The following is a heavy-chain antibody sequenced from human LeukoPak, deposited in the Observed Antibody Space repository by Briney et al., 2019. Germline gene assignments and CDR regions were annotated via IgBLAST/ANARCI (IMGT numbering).Heavy chain of an antibody. J-gene: IGHJ4*02. D-gene: IGHD3-9*01. CDR2: ISFDGSNK. V-gene: IGHV3-30-3*01. CDR3: ARDRVGYDILTGYYRVDY. Sequence: PGGSLRLSCGASGFTFSSYGLHWVRQAPGKGLEWVAIISFDGSNKYYTDSVKGRFTISRDNFKNTLYLQMNSLRPEDTAVYYCARDRVGYDILTGYYRVDYWGQGTLVTVSS. CDR1: GFTFSSYG.